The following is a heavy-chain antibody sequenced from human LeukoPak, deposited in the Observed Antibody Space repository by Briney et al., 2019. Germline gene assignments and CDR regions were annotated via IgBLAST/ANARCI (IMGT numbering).Heavy chain of an antibody. CDR3: ARDRGGSRRYSDY. V-gene: IGHV4-4*07. D-gene: IGHD6-13*01. J-gene: IGHJ4*02. CDR1: GGSISNYF. CDR2: IYTSGST. Sequence: PSETLSLTCTVSGGSISNYFWSWIRQPAGKGLESIGRIYTSGSTNYNPSLQSRVTMSLDTSKNQFSLNLSSVTAADTAVYYCARDRGGSRRYSDYWGQGTLVTVSS.